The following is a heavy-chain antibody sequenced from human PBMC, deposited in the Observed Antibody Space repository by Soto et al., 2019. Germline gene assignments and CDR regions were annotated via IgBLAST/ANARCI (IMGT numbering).Heavy chain of an antibody. V-gene: IGHV5-51*01. J-gene: IGHJ3*02. CDR1: GYSFISHW. Sequence: GESLKISCKTSGYSFISHWVAWVCQKPGKGLEWMGTFYPGDSTSTYSPSFQGQVTISVDKSISTAYLHLSSLKASDTAMYYCARIIGYCRNNDCSWTFDIWGQGTTVTVSS. CDR3: ARIIGYCRNNDCSWTFDI. CDR2: FYPGDSTS. D-gene: IGHD2-2*03.